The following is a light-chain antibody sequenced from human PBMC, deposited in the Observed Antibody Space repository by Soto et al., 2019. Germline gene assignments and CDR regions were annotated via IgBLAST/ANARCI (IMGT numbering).Light chain of an antibody. Sequence: QSALTQPPSVSGSPGQSITISCTGTTSDVGGYNYVSWHQQHPGKAPKLMIYDVINRPSGVSNRFSGSKSDNTASLTISGLQAEDEADYYCTSYTSSGTHVFGSGTKLTVL. V-gene: IGLV2-14*01. CDR3: TSYTSSGTHV. CDR1: TSDVGGYNY. J-gene: IGLJ1*01. CDR2: DVI.